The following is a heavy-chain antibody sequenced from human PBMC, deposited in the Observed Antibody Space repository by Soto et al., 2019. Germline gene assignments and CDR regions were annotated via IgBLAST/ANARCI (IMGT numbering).Heavy chain of an antibody. J-gene: IGHJ3*02. V-gene: IGHV3-23*01. Sequence: GGSLRLSCVASGFTVNNTAMTWVRQAPGKGLEWVPAFSGRSKSTYYATSVKGRFTISKDNSKNTLYLQMSSLRAEDTALYYCAKGIDCGADCHSYDTFDIWGQGXVVTVSS. D-gene: IGHD2-21*02. CDR3: AKGIDCGADCHSYDTFDI. CDR1: GFTVNNTA. CDR2: FSGRSKST.